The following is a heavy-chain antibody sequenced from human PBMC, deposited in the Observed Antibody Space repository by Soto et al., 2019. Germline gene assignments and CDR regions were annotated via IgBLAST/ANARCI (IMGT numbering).Heavy chain of an antibody. D-gene: IGHD5-18*01. J-gene: IGHJ6*02. CDR2: IYHSGST. V-gene: IGHV4-30-2*01. Sequence: SETLSLTCSVSGGSISSGGYSWSWIRQPPGKGLEWIGYIYHSGSTYYNPSLKSRVTISVDRSKNQFSLKLSSVTAADTAVYYCARGRGYSYGFGFGRYYGMDVWGQGTTVTVSS. CDR1: GGSISSGGYS. CDR3: ARGRGYSYGFGFGRYYGMDV.